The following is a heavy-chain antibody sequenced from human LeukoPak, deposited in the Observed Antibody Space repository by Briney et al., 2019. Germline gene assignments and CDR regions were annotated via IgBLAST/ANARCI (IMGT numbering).Heavy chain of an antibody. D-gene: IGHD5/OR15-5a*01. CDR3: VYYSIVSGCFDP. V-gene: IGHV4-59*01. CDR1: GGSISPYH. Sequence: SETLSLTCTVSGGSISPYHWSWVRQPPGKGLEWIGYIYNTGSTNYNPSLKSRVAISVDTSKNKFSLNLTSVTAADTAVYYCVYYSIVSGCFDPWGQGTLVTVSS. J-gene: IGHJ5*02. CDR2: IYNTGST.